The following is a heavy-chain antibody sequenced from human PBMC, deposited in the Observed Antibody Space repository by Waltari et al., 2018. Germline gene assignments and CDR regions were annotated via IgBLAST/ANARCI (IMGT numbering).Heavy chain of an antibody. J-gene: IGHJ6*02. CDR3: ARDRRIAARPFYYYGMDV. CDR1: GGSFSGYY. Sequence: QVQLQQWGAGLLKPSETLSLTCAVYGGSFSGYYWSWIRQPPGKGLEWIGEINHTGSTNCNPALKSRVTIAVDTSKNQFSRKLSYVTAADTAVYYCARDRRIAARPFYYYGMDVWGQGTTVTVSS. V-gene: IGHV4-34*01. D-gene: IGHD6-6*01. CDR2: INHTGST.